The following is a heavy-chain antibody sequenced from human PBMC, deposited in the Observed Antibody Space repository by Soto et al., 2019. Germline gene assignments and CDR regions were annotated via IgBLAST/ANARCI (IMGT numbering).Heavy chain of an antibody. Sequence: SVKVSCKASGGAFGTYGLSWVRQAPGQGLEWMGGIIPSFGTPKYAQKFQGRVTITADRSTATVYMELNSLKTEDTAVDYCTRDHLPAFHDYSNNYYYYGMDVWSQGTTVTVSS. CDR2: IIPSFGTP. CDR1: GGAFGTYG. CDR3: TRDHLPAFHDYSNNYYYYGMDV. J-gene: IGHJ6*02. D-gene: IGHD4-4*01. V-gene: IGHV1-69*06.